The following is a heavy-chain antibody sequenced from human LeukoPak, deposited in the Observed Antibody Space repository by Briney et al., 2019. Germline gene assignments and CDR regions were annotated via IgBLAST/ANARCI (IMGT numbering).Heavy chain of an antibody. Sequence: GGSLRLSCAASGFTFSSYAMHWVRQAPGKGLEWVSAISDIGGDTYYADSVKGRFTISRDNSKNTLYLQMNSLRAEDTAEYYCAKGFIPAAENYWGQGTLVTVSS. CDR3: AKGFIPAAENY. J-gene: IGHJ4*02. CDR1: GFTFSSYA. D-gene: IGHD6-25*01. CDR2: ISDIGGDT. V-gene: IGHV3-23*01.